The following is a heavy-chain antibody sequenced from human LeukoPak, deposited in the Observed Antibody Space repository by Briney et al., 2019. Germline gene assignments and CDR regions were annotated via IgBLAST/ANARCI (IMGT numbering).Heavy chain of an antibody. J-gene: IGHJ6*02. CDR1: GGTFSRYA. CDR3: AREDLVSPPPYYYYGMDV. D-gene: IGHD6-6*01. CDR2: IIPIFGTA. V-gene: IGHV1-69*13. Sequence: SVKVSCKASGGTFSRYAISWVRQAPGQGVEWTGGIIPIFGTANYAQKFQGRVTITADESTSTAYMELSSLRSEDTAVYYCAREDLVSPPPYYYYGMDVWGQGTTVTVSS.